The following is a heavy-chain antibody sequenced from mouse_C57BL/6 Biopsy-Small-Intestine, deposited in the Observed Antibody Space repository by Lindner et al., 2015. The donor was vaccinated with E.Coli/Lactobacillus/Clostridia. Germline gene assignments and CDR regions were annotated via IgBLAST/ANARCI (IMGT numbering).Heavy chain of an antibody. CDR3: AMHAYYPFTY. V-gene: IGHV1-39*01. CDR1: GYSFTDFN. D-gene: IGHD2-3*01. J-gene: IGHJ3*01. CDR2: INPNYGTT. Sequence: VQLQESGPELVKPGASVKMSCKASGYSFTDFNLNWVKQSNGKSLEWIGIINPNYGTTNCNQKFRDKATLTVDQSSNTAYMQLNSLTSEDSAVYYCAMHAYYPFTYWGQGTLVTVSA.